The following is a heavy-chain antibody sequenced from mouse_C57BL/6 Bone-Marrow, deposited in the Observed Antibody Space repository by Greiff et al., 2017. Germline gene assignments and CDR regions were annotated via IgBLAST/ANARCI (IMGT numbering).Heavy chain of an antibody. V-gene: IGHV2-2*01. CDR2: IWSGGST. CDR1: GFSLTSYG. CDR3: ARSDGSSWFAY. D-gene: IGHD1-1*01. Sequence: VMLVESGPGLVQPSQSLSITCTVSGFSLTSYGVHWVRQSPGKGLEWLGVIWSGGSTDYNAAFISRLSISKDNSKSQVFFKMNSLQADDTAIYYCARSDGSSWFAYWGQGTLVTVSA. J-gene: IGHJ3*01.